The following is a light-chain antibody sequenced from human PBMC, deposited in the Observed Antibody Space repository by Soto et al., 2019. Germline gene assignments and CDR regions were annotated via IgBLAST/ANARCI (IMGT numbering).Light chain of an antibody. CDR1: IGADFD. Sequence: QSVLTQPPSVSGAPGQRVIISCTNIGADFDVLWYQQLPGTAPKLLIFADTKRPSGVPDRFSGSKSGTSASLAITGLQAEDEADYYCQSYDSSLSGLYVFGTGTKVTVL. J-gene: IGLJ1*01. V-gene: IGLV1-40*01. CDR3: QSYDSSLSGLYV. CDR2: ADT.